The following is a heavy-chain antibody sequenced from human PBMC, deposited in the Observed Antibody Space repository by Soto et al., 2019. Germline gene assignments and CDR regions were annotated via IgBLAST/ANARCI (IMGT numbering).Heavy chain of an antibody. CDR1: GFTFSSYG. CDR3: AKDARIAAASHLDY. D-gene: IGHD6-13*01. Sequence: QVQLVESGGGVVQPGRSPRLSCAASGFTFSSYGMHWVRQAPGKGLEWVAVISYDGSNKYYADSVKGRFTISRDNSKNTLYLQMNSLRAEDTAVYYCAKDARIAAASHLDYWGQGTLVTVSS. CDR2: ISYDGSNK. V-gene: IGHV3-30*18. J-gene: IGHJ4*02.